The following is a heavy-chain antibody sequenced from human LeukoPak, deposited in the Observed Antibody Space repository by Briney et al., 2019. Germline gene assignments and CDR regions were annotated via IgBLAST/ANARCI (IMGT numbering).Heavy chain of an antibody. D-gene: IGHD6-19*01. Sequence: GGSLRLSCAASGFTFSSYAMSWVRQAPGKGLEWVSAISGSGGSTYYADSVKGRFTISRDNSKNTLYLQMNSLRAEDMAVYYCAKTISGWRYFDYWGQGTLVTVSS. CDR3: AKTISGWRYFDY. J-gene: IGHJ4*02. CDR1: GFTFSSYA. V-gene: IGHV3-23*01. CDR2: ISGSGGST.